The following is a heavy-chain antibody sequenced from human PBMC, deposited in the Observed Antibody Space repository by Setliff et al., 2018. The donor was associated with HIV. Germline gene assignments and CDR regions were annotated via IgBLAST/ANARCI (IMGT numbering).Heavy chain of an antibody. CDR2: ISPYNGDT. J-gene: IGHJ1*01. Sequence: ASVKVSCKASGYTFNTYGISWVRQAPGQGLEWMGWISPYNGDTRYVQRLQGGVTLTTDTSTNTAYMELRTLRSDDTAVYYCARGVTRDSGGYYRDEYFQHWGQGTLVTVSS. CDR3: ARGVTRDSGGYYRDEYFQH. D-gene: IGHD3-22*01. V-gene: IGHV1-18*01. CDR1: GYTFNTYG.